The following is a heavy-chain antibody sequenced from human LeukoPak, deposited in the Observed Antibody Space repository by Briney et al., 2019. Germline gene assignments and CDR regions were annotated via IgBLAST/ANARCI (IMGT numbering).Heavy chain of an antibody. CDR1: GGSFSGYY. CDR3: ARHHGKYSN. D-gene: IGHD1-26*01. Sequence: SETLSLTCTVYGGSFSGYYWSWICQPPGKGLEWIGEINHSGGTNYNPSLKSRVTISVDTSKNQLSLKLSSVTAADTAVYYCARHHGKYSNWGQGTLVTVSS. J-gene: IGHJ4*02. CDR2: INHSGGT. V-gene: IGHV4-34*01.